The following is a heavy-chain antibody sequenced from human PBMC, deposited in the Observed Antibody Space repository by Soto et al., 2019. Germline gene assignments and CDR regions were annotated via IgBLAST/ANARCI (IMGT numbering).Heavy chain of an antibody. D-gene: IGHD1-1*01. V-gene: IGHV1-8*01. Sequence: QVQLVQSGAEVKKPGASVKVSCKASGYTFTSYAINWERQATGQGLEWMGWMNPNSGNTGYAQKFQGRVTITSNTSISTAYIELSSLRSAATAGYYCARARTGTIGMDVWGQGTTVTVSS. CDR3: ARARTGTIGMDV. CDR2: MNPNSGNT. J-gene: IGHJ6*02. CDR1: GYTFTSYA.